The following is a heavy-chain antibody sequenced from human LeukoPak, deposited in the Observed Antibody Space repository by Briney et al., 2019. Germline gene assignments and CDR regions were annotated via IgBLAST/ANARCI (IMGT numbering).Heavy chain of an antibody. CDR3: ARDGEIYYCARSYSHGFDF. Sequence: SGTLSLLCTVCVRLISSRNWWGWVRPPPGKGLEWIGEIYHSGSTICNPSLKRRVTISVDKSKNRFSLKLSSVTAADTDVYDCARDGEIYYCARSYSHGFDFWGQGTMVTVSS. V-gene: IGHV4-4*02. D-gene: IGHD3-10*01. J-gene: IGHJ3*01. CDR2: IYHSGST. CDR1: VRLISSRNW.